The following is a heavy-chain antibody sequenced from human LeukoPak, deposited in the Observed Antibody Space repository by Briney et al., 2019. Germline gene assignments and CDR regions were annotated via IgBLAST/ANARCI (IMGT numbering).Heavy chain of an antibody. J-gene: IGHJ3*02. CDR2: ISSSSSYI. Sequence: PGGSLRLSCAASGFTFSSYSMNWVRQAPGKGLEWVSSISSSSSYIYYADSVKGRFTISRDNAKNSLYLQMNSLRAEDTAVYYCAREPMVRGVIKYNAFDIWGQGTMVTVSS. CDR3: AREPMVRGVIKYNAFDI. V-gene: IGHV3-21*01. CDR1: GFTFSSYS. D-gene: IGHD3-10*01.